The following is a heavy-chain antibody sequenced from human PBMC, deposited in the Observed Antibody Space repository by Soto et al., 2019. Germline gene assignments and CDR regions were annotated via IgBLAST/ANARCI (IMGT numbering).Heavy chain of an antibody. J-gene: IGHJ5*02. CDR1: GGSLNDFY. CDR3: ERDVGINTGLDP. V-gene: IGHV4-34*01. CDR2: INHSGRT. Sequence: SETLSLTCVVSGGSLNDFYWDWIRQPPGKGLEWIGEINHSGRTNYNPSLKSRVTISVDLSKNQFSLNLSPVTAADTAVYYCERDVGINTGLDPWGQGTVVPVSS. D-gene: IGHD3-3*02.